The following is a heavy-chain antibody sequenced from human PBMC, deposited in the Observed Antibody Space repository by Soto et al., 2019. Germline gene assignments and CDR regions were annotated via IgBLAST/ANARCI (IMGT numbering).Heavy chain of an antibody. CDR1: GGSISSYY. Sequence: SETLSLTCTVSGGSISSYYWSWIRQPPGKGLEWIGYIYYSGSTNYNPSLKSRVTISVDTSKNQFSLKLSSVTAADTAVYYCAREGGTTYGDYVAAWGQGTLVTVSS. J-gene: IGHJ5*02. CDR3: AREGGTTYGDYVAA. D-gene: IGHD4-17*01. V-gene: IGHV4-59*01. CDR2: IYYSGST.